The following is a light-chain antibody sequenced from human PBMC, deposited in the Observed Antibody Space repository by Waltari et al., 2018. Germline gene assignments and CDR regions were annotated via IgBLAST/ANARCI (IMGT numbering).Light chain of an antibody. Sequence: QSVVTQPPSASGTPGQWVTISCSGSSSNIGSNTVNWYQQLPGTAPKLLVYSDSQRPSGVPDRFAGSKSGTSASLAISGLQSEDEAGYYCAAWDDSLNAVVFGGGTKLTVL. J-gene: IGLJ3*02. V-gene: IGLV1-44*01. CDR2: SDS. CDR3: AAWDDSLNAVV. CDR1: SSNIGSNT.